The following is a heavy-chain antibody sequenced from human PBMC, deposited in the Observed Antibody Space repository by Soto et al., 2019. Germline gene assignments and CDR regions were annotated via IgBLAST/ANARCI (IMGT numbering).Heavy chain of an antibody. CDR1: GGSISSSSYY. Sequence: KPSETLSLTCTVSGGSISSSSYYWGWIRQPPGKGLEWIGSIYYSGSTYYNPSLKSRVTISVDTSKNQFSLKLSSVTAADTAVYYCARSDCSGGSCPFDYWGQGTRVT. CDR2: IYYSGST. CDR3: ARSDCSGGSCPFDY. J-gene: IGHJ4*02. V-gene: IGHV4-39*01. D-gene: IGHD2-15*01.